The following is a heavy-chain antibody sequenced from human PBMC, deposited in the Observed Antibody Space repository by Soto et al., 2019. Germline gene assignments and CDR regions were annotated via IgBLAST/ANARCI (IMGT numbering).Heavy chain of an antibody. CDR1: GFTFSGSA. D-gene: IGHD3-22*01. CDR2: IRSKANSYAT. J-gene: IGHJ6*02. Sequence: AGSLRLSCAASGFTFSGSAMHWVRQASGKGLEWVGRIRSKANSYATAYAASVKGRFTISRDDSKNTAYLQMNSLKTEATAVYYCTRHGLYDSSGYDYYYGMDVWGQGTTVTVSS. CDR3: TRHGLYDSSGYDYYYGMDV. V-gene: IGHV3-73*01.